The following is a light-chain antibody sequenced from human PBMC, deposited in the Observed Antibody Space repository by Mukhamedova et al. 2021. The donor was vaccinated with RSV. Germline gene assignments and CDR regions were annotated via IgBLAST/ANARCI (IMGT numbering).Light chain of an antibody. CDR1: SSDVGGYNY. CDR2: VVS. V-gene: IGLV2-14*04. Sequence: ISCTGTSSDVGGYNYVSWYQQHPGKAPKLMIYVVSKRPSGVSNCFSGSKSGNTASLTISGLQAEDEADYYCSSYTSISTLVFGGG. J-gene: IGLJ2*01. CDR3: SSYTSISTLV.